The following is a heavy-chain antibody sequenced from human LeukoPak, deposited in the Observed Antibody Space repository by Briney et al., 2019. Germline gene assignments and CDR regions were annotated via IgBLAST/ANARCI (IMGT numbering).Heavy chain of an antibody. Sequence: PGGSLRLSCVGSGFTFSNAWMNWVRQAPGKGLEWDGRVKSKVNGETIDYAAPVTGRFTISRDDSKNMVYLQMNSLKTEDTAVYYCATGGYYFDYWGQGTLVTVSS. CDR3: ATGGYYFDY. D-gene: IGHD2-15*01. J-gene: IGHJ4*02. CDR1: GFTFSNAW. V-gene: IGHV3-15*07. CDR2: VKSKVNGETI.